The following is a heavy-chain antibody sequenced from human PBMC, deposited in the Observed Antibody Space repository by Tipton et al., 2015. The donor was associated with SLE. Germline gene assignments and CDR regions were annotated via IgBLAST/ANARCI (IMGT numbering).Heavy chain of an antibody. D-gene: IGHD4-17*01. V-gene: IGHV1-18*01. CDR1: GYTFASYG. J-gene: IGHJ3*02. CDR2: ISAYNGNT. Sequence: QLVQSGAEVKKPGASVKVSCKASGYTFASYGISWVRQAPGQGLEWMGWISAYNGNTNYAQKLQGRVTMTTDTSTSTAYMELRSLRSDDTAVYYCARDDPMTTVTSDAFDIWGQGTMVTVSS. CDR3: ARDDPMTTVTSDAFDI.